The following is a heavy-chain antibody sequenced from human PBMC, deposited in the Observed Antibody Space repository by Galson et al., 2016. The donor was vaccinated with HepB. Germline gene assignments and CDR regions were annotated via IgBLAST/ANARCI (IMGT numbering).Heavy chain of an antibody. CDR1: GFTFSSFG. CDR3: ATDKDYAPDS. CDR2: IWNDGSNQ. D-gene: IGHD4-17*01. V-gene: IGHV3-33*01. J-gene: IGHJ4*02. Sequence: SLRLSCAASGFTFSSFGMHWVRQAPGKGLEWVAVIWNDGSNQYYADSVKGRFTVSRDNSKNTLYLQMNRLRVEDTAVYHCATDKDYAPDSWGQGTLVTVSS.